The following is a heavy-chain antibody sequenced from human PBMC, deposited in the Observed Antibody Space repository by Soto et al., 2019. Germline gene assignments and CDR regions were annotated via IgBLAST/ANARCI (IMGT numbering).Heavy chain of an antibody. D-gene: IGHD3-16*01. CDR3: AKDSRAGGNSASYFDF. CDR2: ISATGGGT. V-gene: IGHV3-23*01. J-gene: IGHJ4*02. CDR1: GFKFSNYA. Sequence: GGSLRLSCAASGFKFSNYAMSWVRQAPGKGLEWVSLISATGGGTYYADSVKGRFTISRDNSHNTLYLQVHSLTAEDTAVYYCAKDSRAGGNSASYFDFWGQGAQVTVSS.